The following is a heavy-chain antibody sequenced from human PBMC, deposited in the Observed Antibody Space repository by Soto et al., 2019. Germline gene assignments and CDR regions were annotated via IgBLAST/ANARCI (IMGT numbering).Heavy chain of an antibody. CDR2: IYSGDST. J-gene: IGHJ4*02. CDR1: GFTVSSNY. Sequence: EVQLVETGGGFIQPGGSLRLSCAASGFTVSSNYMSWVRQAPGKGLEWVSVIYSGDSTYYADSVKGRSTISRDNSKNTLYLQMNSLRAEDTAVYYCARERVYGGSSGWSDYWGQGTLVTVSS. V-gene: IGHV3-53*02. CDR3: ARERVYGGSSGWSDY. D-gene: IGHD6-19*01.